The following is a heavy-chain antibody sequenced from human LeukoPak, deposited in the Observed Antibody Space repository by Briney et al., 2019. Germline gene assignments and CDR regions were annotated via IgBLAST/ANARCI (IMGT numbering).Heavy chain of an antibody. Sequence: KHGESLKISCKGSGYSFTSYWIGWVRQMPGKGLEWMGIIYPGDSDTRYSPSFQGQVTISADKSISTAYLQWSSLKASDTAMYYCARGHHVVVATATWASDAFDLWGQGTMVTVSS. J-gene: IGHJ3*01. CDR3: ARGHHVVVATATWASDAFDL. D-gene: IGHD2-21*02. V-gene: IGHV5-51*01. CDR1: GYSFTSYW. CDR2: IYPGDSDT.